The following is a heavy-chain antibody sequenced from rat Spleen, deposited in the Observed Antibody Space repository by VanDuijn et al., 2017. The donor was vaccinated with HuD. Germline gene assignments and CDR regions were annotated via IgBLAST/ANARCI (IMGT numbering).Heavy chain of an antibody. CDR1: GFTYSNYV. J-gene: IGHJ2*01. CDR3: TRLGTVADY. Sequence: EVQLVESGGGLVQPGRSLKLSCAASGFTYSNYVMVWIRQAPGKGLEWVASITNTGGSTYYRDSVKGRFTISRDNAKSTLYLQMDSLRSEDTATYYCTRLGTVADYWGQGVMVTVSS. CDR2: ITNTGGST. D-gene: IGHD1-1*01. V-gene: IGHV5-25*01.